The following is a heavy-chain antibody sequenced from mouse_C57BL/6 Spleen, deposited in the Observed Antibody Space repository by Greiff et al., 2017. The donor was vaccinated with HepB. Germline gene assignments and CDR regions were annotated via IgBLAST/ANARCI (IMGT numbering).Heavy chain of an antibody. CDR2: IRSKSNNYAT. Sequence: EVQRVESGGGLVQPKGSLKLSCAASGFSFNTYAMNWVRQAPGKGLEWVARIRSKSNNYATYYADSVKDRFTISRDDSESMLYLQMNNLKTEDTAMYYCVRQGSYYSNSGAMDYWGQGTSVTVSS. D-gene: IGHD2-5*01. V-gene: IGHV10-1*01. J-gene: IGHJ4*01. CDR1: GFSFNTYA. CDR3: VRQGSYYSNSGAMDY.